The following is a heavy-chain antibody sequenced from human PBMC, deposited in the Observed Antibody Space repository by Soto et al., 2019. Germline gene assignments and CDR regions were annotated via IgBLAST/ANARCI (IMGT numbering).Heavy chain of an antibody. V-gene: IGHV4-34*01. CDR1: GGSFSGYY. CDR3: YDCSAGQWYFDL. J-gene: IGHJ2*01. D-gene: IGHD2-15*01. Sequence: QVQLQQWGAGLLKPSETLSLTCAVYGGSFSGYYWSWIRQPPGKGLEWIGEINHSGSTNYNPSFKSRVTIAAGTSRYQFSLKLSSVTAADTAVYDCYDCSAGQWYFDLWGRGTLVTVSS. CDR2: INHSGST.